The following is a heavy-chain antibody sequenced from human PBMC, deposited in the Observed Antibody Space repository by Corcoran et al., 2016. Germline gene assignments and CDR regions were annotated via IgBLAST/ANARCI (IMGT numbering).Heavy chain of an antibody. CDR2: IRGDGNEK. CDR3: ANLRHTSAWYIDL. J-gene: IGHJ4*02. Sequence: EVHLVESGGGLVQPGGSLRLSCSASGFTFSNYWMSWVRQAPGKGLEWVANIRGDGNEKYYVDSVKGRFSISRDNAKNSLYLQMDNLRAEDTAVYYCANLRHTSAWYIDLWGQGTLVTGS. CDR1: GFTFSNYW. V-gene: IGHV3-7*01. D-gene: IGHD6-19*01.